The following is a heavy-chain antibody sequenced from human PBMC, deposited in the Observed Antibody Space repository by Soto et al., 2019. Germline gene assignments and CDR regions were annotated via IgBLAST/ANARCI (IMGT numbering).Heavy chain of an antibody. Sequence: SETLSLTCTVSGGSISRGGYYWSWIRQHPGKGLEWIGYVYYSGSTYYNPSLKSRVTISVDTSKNQFSLKLSSVTAADTAVYYCARAPLHYDYIWGSYRILYYYFDYWGQGTLVTVSS. CDR2: VYYSGST. V-gene: IGHV4-31*03. CDR1: GGSISRGGYY. D-gene: IGHD3-16*02. CDR3: ARAPLHYDYIWGSYRILYYYFDY. J-gene: IGHJ4*02.